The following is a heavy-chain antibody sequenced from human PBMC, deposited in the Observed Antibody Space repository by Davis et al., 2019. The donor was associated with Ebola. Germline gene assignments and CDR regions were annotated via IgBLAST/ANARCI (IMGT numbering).Heavy chain of an antibody. J-gene: IGHJ3*02. CDR3: ARAMVTMVSFAFDI. Sequence: SETLSLTCTVSGVSLSSGNYPWSWIRQPPGKGLEWIGSIYHSGSTYYNPSLKSRVTMSVDRSKNHFSLKLSSVTAADTAVYYCARAMVTMVSFAFDIWGQGTVVTVSS. D-gene: IGHD3-10*01. CDR2: IYHSGST. CDR1: GVSLSSGNYP. V-gene: IGHV4-30-2*01.